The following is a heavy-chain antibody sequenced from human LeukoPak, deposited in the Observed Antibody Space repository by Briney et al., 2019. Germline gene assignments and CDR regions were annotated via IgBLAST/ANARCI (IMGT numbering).Heavy chain of an antibody. V-gene: IGHV1-24*01. CDR2: FDPEDGET. CDR3: ATSTNIVVVTAPPSH. J-gene: IGHJ4*02. D-gene: IGHD2-21*02. Sequence: GASVKVSCKVSGYTLTELSMHWVRQAPGKGLEWMGGFDPEDGETIYAQKFQGRVTMTEDTSTDTAYMELSSLRSEDTAVYYCATSTNIVVVTAPPSHWGQGTLVTVSS. CDR1: GYTLTELS.